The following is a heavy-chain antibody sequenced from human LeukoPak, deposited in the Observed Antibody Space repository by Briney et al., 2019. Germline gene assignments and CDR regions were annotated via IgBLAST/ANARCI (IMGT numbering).Heavy chain of an antibody. CDR1: GFTVSSNY. J-gene: IGHJ5*02. Sequence: HPGGSLRLSCAASGFTVSSNYMSWVRQAPGKGLEWVSVIYSGGSTYYADSVKGRFTISRDNSKNTLYLQMNSLRAEDTAVYYCAKRLIAAAGTNWFDPWGQGTLVTVSS. CDR3: AKRLIAAAGTNWFDP. CDR2: IYSGGST. D-gene: IGHD6-13*01. V-gene: IGHV3-66*04.